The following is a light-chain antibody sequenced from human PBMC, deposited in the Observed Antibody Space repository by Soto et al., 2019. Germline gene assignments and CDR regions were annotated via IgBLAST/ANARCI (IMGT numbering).Light chain of an antibody. V-gene: IGKV3-11*01. CDR3: QQRSNWPSFT. Sequence: EIVLTQSPATLSLSPGERATLSCRASQSVSSYLAWYQQKPGQAPRLLIYDASNRTTDIRARFSGSGSGTDFTLTISSPEPEDFALYSCQQRSNWPSFTFGPGTKVDIK. CDR2: DAS. CDR1: QSVSSY. J-gene: IGKJ3*01.